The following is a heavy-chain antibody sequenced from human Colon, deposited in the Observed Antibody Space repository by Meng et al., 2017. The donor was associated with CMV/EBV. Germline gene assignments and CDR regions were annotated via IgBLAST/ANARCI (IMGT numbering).Heavy chain of an antibody. D-gene: IGHD5-18*01. CDR2: INSDGSRT. CDR3: ARDRGYSADY. CDR1: GFSLSSYW. V-gene: IGHV3-74*01. J-gene: IGHJ4*02. Sequence: LSCAASGFSLSSYWMHWVRHAPGKGLVWVSNINSDGSRTSYADSVKGRFTISRDNAKNTLYLQMNSLRAEDTAIYYCARDRGYSADYWGQGTLVTVSS.